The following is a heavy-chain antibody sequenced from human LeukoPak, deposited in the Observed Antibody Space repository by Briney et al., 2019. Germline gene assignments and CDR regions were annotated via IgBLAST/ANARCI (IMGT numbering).Heavy chain of an antibody. D-gene: IGHD3-10*01. Sequence: GGSLRLSCAASGFTFSSYGMHWVRQAPGKGVEWVAVISYDGSNKYYADSVKGRFTISRDNSKHTLYLQMNSLRAEDTAVYYWAKDLTYYGSGSYYAGGFDYWGQGTLVTVSS. J-gene: IGHJ4*02. CDR2: ISYDGSNK. CDR3: AKDLTYYGSGSYYAGGFDY. V-gene: IGHV3-30*18. CDR1: GFTFSSYG.